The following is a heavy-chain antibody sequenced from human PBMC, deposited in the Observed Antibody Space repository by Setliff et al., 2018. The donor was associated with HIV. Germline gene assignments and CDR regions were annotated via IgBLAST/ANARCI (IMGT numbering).Heavy chain of an antibody. CDR2: INPSGGRT. J-gene: IGHJ3*02. D-gene: IGHD3-22*01. CDR1: GGTFSSYA. CDR3: ARCYYDSSGPTDAFDI. Sequence: ASVKVSCKASGGTFSSYAISWVRQAPGQGLEWMGLINPSGGRTSYAQKFQGRLTMTRDTSRSTAYMELSSLRSEDTAVYYCARCYYDSSGPTDAFDIWGQGTVVT. V-gene: IGHV1-46*01.